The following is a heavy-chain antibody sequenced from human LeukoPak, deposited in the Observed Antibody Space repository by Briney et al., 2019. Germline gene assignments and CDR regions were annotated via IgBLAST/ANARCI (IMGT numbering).Heavy chain of an antibody. CDR1: GGSISSSGYY. Sequence: PSETLSLTCTVSGGSISSSGYYWGWIRQPPGKGLEWIGTIYNSGSTYYNPSLNSRVTISVDTSKNQFSLNLSSVTAAHTAVYYCARTGNTAVPPYFDYWGQGALVTASS. CDR3: ARTGNTAVPPYFDY. CDR2: IYNSGST. J-gene: IGHJ4*02. V-gene: IGHV4-39*01. D-gene: IGHD3-10*01.